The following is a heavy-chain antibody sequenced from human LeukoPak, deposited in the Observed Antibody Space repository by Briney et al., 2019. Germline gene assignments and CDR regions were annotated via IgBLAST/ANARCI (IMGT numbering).Heavy chain of an antibody. CDR3: ARQGFRDGYNPDY. V-gene: IGHV5-51*01. CDR2: IYPGDSDT. J-gene: IGHJ4*02. CDR1: GYSFTSYW. Sequence: GESLKISCKGSGYSFTSYWIGWVRQMPGKGLGWMGIIYPGDSDTRYSPSFQGQVTISADKSISTAYLQWSSLKASDTAMYYCARQGFRDGYNPDYWGQGTLVTVSS. D-gene: IGHD5-24*01.